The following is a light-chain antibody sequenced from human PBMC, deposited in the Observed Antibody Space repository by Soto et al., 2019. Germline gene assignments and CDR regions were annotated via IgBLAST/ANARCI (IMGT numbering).Light chain of an antibody. J-gene: IGKJ3*01. CDR3: QQRGDWVT. CDR1: QSVFNY. V-gene: IGKV3-11*01. CDR2: DAS. Sequence: EIVLTQSPATLSLSPGERATLSCRASQSVFNYLAWYQQKPAQAPRLLIYDASNRATGIPARFIGSGSGTDFTLTISSLEPEDFAVYYCQQRGDWVTFGPGTKVDLK.